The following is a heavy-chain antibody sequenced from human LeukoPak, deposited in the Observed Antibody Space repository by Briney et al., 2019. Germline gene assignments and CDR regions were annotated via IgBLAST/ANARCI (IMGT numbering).Heavy chain of an antibody. Sequence: SETLSLTCTVSGGSISSGGYYWSWIRQHPGKGLEWIGYIYYSGSTYYNPSLKSRVTISVDTSKNQFSLKLSSVTAADTAVYYCARVDTAMADFDYWGQGTLVTVSS. CDR3: ARVDTAMADFDY. CDR1: GGSISSGGYY. J-gene: IGHJ4*02. V-gene: IGHV4-31*03. CDR2: IYYSGST. D-gene: IGHD5-18*01.